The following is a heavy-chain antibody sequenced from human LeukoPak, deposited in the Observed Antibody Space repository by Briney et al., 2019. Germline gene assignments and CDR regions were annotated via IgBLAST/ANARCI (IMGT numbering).Heavy chain of an antibody. CDR2: IKSKIDGGTT. CDR1: GFTFNNAR. Sequence: GGYLRLSCAASGFTFNNARLSWLRQAPGKGLEWVGRIKSKIDGGTTDYAAPVKGRFSISRDDSKNTVYLQMNSLKTEDTAVYYCATWGDFWSGTYGRYWGKVTLATVSS. V-gene: IGHV3-15*01. J-gene: IGHJ4*02. CDR3: ATWGDFWSGTYGRY. D-gene: IGHD3-3*01.